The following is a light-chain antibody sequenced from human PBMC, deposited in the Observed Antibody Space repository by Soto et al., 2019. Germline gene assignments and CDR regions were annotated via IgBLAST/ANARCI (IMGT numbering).Light chain of an antibody. CDR1: SSDVGGYNY. Sequence: QSALTQPASVSGSPGQSITISCTGTSSDVGGYNYVSWYQQHPGKAPKLMIYDVSNRPSGGSNRFSGSKTGNTASLTISGRQDEEEADYYCSSYTSSSTLGVFGAGTKVTVL. CDR3: SSYTSSSTLGV. CDR2: DVS. V-gene: IGLV2-14*01. J-gene: IGLJ1*01.